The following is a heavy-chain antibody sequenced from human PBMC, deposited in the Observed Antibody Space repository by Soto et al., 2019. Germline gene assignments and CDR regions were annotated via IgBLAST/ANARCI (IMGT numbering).Heavy chain of an antibody. CDR1: GGSISSTNYY. Sequence: SETLSLTCSVSGGSISSTNYYWGWIRQPPGKGLEWIGTIYYSGTTYYNPSLKSRVTISVDTSKNQFSLKLSSVTAADTALYYCARQPLGATDWFDPWGQGTLVTVSS. V-gene: IGHV4-39*01. CDR3: ARQPLGATDWFDP. J-gene: IGHJ5*02. CDR2: IYYSGTT. D-gene: IGHD1-26*01.